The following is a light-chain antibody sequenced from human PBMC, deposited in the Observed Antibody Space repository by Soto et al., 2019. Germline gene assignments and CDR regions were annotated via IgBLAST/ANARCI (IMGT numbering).Light chain of an antibody. CDR2: NAS. CDR1: QSVGNF. V-gene: IGKV3-11*01. CDR3: QQYNSYSWT. J-gene: IGKJ1*01. Sequence: EIVLAQSPATLSLSPGERATLSCRASQSVGNFLAWYQHRPGQAPRLLILNASTRATGIPPRFSGSGSGTDFTLTISSLQPDDFATYYCQQYNSYSWTFGQGTKVDIK.